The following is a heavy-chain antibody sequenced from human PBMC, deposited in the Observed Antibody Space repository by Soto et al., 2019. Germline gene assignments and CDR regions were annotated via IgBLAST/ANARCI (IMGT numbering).Heavy chain of an antibody. CDR2: ICYSDIT. V-gene: IGHV4-59*01. D-gene: IGHD6-13*01. CDR3: ATGDYSNSWNNGHYDY. J-gene: IGHJ4*02. CDR1: VGFFSSFG. Sequence: PSETLSLTGIVSVGFFSSFGCSWIRQPPWKGLEWIGYICYSDITNYNPSLKSRVTISVDTTKNQFSLKLSSVTAADTAVYYCATGDYSNSWNNGHYDYLGQGALVTFYS.